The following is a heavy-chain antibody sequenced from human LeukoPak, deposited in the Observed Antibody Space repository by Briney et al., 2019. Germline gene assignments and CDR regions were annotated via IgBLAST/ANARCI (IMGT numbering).Heavy chain of an antibody. CDR1: GYTFTGYY. V-gene: IGHV1-2*02. CDR3: ARGRLITMVRGVTNWFDP. CDR2: INPNSGGT. J-gene: IGHJ5*02. D-gene: IGHD3-10*01. Sequence: ASVKVSCKASGYTFTGYYMHWVRQAPGQGLEGMGWINPNSGGTNYAQKFQGRVTMTRDTSISTAYMELRRLRSEDMAVYYCARGRLITMVRGVTNWFDPWGQGTLVTVSS.